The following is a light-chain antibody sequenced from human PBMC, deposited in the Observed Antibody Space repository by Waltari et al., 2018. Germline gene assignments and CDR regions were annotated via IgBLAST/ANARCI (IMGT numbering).Light chain of an antibody. CDR2: DAS. CDR1: QSVRSN. CDR3: QQYNDWYS. Sequence: EIVMTQSPATLSVFPGERATLSCRASQSVRSNLAWYQQKPGQAPRLLIYDASTRATGLPARFSGSGSGTEFTLTISSLQSEDSAVYYCQQYNDWYSFGQGTKLKIK. V-gene: IGKV3-15*01. J-gene: IGKJ2*03.